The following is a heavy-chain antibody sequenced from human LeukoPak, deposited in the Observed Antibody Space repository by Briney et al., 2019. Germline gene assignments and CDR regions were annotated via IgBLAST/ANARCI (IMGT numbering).Heavy chain of an antibody. D-gene: IGHD6-13*01. J-gene: IGHJ4*02. V-gene: IGHV4-39*01. CDR3: ARRVWYSSSWYDY. CDR1: GDSISSSSYY. CDR2: IYYSGST. Sequence: KPSETLCLTCTVSGDSISSSSYYWGWIRQPQGKGLEWIGSIYYSGSTYYNPSLKSRVTISVDTSKNQFSLKLSSVTAADTAVYYCARRVWYSSSWYDYWGQGTLVTVSS.